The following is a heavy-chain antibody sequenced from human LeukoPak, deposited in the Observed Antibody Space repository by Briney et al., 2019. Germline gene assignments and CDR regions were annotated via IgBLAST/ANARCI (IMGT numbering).Heavy chain of an antibody. CDR2: IKQDGSEK. Sequence: GGSLRLSCAASGFTFSSYWMSWVRQAPGKGLEWVANIKQDGSEKYYVDSVMGRFTISKDNAKNALYLQMSSMRAEDTAVYYCARDWIAVGATSDYWGQGTLVTVSS. J-gene: IGHJ4*02. D-gene: IGHD1-26*01. CDR3: ARDWIAVGATSDY. V-gene: IGHV3-7*01. CDR1: GFTFSSYW.